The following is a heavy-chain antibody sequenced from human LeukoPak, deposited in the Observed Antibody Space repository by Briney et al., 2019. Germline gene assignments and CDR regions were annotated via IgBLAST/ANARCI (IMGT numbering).Heavy chain of an antibody. CDR1: GGTFSSYA. Sequence: GASVKVSCKASGGTFSSYAISWVRQAPGQGLEWMGGIIPIFGTANYAQKFQGRVTITTDESTSTAYMELSSLRSEDTAVYYCARRVTMVRGATRKGINWFDPWGQGTLVTVSS. D-gene: IGHD3-10*01. J-gene: IGHJ5*02. V-gene: IGHV1-69*05. CDR2: IIPIFGTA. CDR3: ARRVTMVRGATRKGINWFDP.